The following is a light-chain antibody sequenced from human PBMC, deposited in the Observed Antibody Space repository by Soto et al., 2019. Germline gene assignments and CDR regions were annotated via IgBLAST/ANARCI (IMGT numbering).Light chain of an antibody. CDR2: EVN. V-gene: IGLV1-44*01. CDR3: SSFAGSNVV. Sequence: QSVLTQSPSASGTPGQRVTISCSGSSSNVGSNSVNWYQHFPGTAPKLMIYEVNKRPSGAPDRFSGSKSGNTASLTVSGLQAEDEADYYCSSFAGSNVVFGGGTKLTVL. CDR1: SSNVGSNS. J-gene: IGLJ2*01.